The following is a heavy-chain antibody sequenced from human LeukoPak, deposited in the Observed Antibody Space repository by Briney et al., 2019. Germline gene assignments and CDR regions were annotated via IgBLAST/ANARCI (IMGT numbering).Heavy chain of an antibody. CDR3: ARDRPLSSGWYLYYFDY. CDR2: ISSSSSYI. D-gene: IGHD6-19*01. Sequence: GGSLRLSCAASGFTFSSYSMNWVRQAPGKGLEWVSSISSSSSYIYYADSVKGRFTISRDNAKKSLYLQMNSLRAEDTAVYYCARDRPLSSGWYLYYFDYWGQGTLVTVSS. V-gene: IGHV3-21*01. CDR1: GFTFSSYS. J-gene: IGHJ4*02.